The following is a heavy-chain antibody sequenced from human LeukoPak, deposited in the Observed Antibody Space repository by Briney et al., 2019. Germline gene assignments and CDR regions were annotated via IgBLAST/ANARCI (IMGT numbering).Heavy chain of an antibody. D-gene: IGHD1-26*01. Sequence: PSETLSLTCTVSGASISSSSYYWGWIRQPPGKGLEWIGAVYSENTYYNPSLKSRVSISVDTSKNQFSLTMSSVTAADTAVYFCARGLEVRARVGYHYYMDVWGKGTTVTVSS. J-gene: IGHJ6*03. CDR2: VYSENT. CDR1: GASISSSSYY. V-gene: IGHV4-39*07. CDR3: ARGLEVRARVGYHYYMDV.